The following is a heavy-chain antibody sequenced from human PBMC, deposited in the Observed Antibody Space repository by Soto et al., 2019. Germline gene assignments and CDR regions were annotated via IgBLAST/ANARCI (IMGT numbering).Heavy chain of an antibody. V-gene: IGHV5-51*01. CDR3: ARLWGGSGSYYVDYYYYGMDV. CDR1: GYSFTSYW. J-gene: IGHJ6*02. Sequence: PGESLKISCKGSGYSFTSYWIGWVRQMPGKGLEWMGIIYPGDSDTRYSPSFQGQVTISADKSISTAYLQWSSLKASDTAMYYCARLWGGSGSYYVDYYYYGMDVWGQGTTVTVSS. D-gene: IGHD3-10*01. CDR2: IYPGDSDT.